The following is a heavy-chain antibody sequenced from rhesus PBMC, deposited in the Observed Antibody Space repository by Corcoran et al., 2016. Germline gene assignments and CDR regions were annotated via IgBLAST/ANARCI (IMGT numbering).Heavy chain of an antibody. D-gene: IGHD6-31*01. CDR1: GYSISSGYG. CDR3: ARGRYGWYYFDY. V-gene: IGHV4-127*01. CDR2: IGGSRGST. J-gene: IGHJ4*01. Sequence: QVQLQESGPGLVKPSETLSLTCAVSGYSISSGYGWSWIRQLPGKGLEWSGYIGGSRGSTNYNPSLKRRVTISKDTSKNQFSLKLSSVTAADTAVYYCARGRYGWYYFDYWGQGVLVTVSS.